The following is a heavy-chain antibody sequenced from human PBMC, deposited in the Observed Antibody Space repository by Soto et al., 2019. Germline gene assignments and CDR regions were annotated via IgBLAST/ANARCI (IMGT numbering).Heavy chain of an antibody. CDR3: AKDLAGSHYFDY. J-gene: IGHJ4*02. Sequence: SLRLSCAASGFTFSSYGMHWVRQAPGKGLEWVAVISYDGSNKYYADSVKGRFTISRDNSKNTLYLQMNSLRAEDTAVYYCAKDLAGSHYFDYWGQGTLVTVSS. D-gene: IGHD6-19*01. CDR1: GFTFSSYG. CDR2: ISYDGSNK. V-gene: IGHV3-30*18.